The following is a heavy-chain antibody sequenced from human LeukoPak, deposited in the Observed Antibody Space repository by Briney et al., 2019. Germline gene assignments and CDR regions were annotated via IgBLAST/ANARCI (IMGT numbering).Heavy chain of an antibody. D-gene: IGHD4-17*01. CDR3: ARRGDTVTTFYFDY. CDR2: IYYSGST. V-gene: IGHV4-39*01. Sequence: SETLSLTCTVSGGSISSSSYYWGWIRQPPGKGLEWIGSIYYSGSTYYNPSLKSRVTISVDTSKNQFSLTLSSVTAAETAVYYCARRGDTVTTFYFDYWGQGTLVTVSS. CDR1: GGSISSSSYY. J-gene: IGHJ4*02.